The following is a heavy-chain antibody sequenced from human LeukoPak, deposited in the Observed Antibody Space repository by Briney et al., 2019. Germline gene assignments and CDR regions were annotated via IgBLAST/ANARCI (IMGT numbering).Heavy chain of an antibody. Sequence: ASVKVSCKASGYTFTSYGISWVRQAPGQGLEWMGWISAYNGNTNYAQKLQGRVTMTTDTSTSTAYMELRSLRSEDTAVYYCARNYDSSGYTHFDYWGQGTLVTVSS. CDR1: GYTFTSYG. D-gene: IGHD3-22*01. CDR3: ARNYDSSGYTHFDY. V-gene: IGHV1-18*01. CDR2: ISAYNGNT. J-gene: IGHJ4*02.